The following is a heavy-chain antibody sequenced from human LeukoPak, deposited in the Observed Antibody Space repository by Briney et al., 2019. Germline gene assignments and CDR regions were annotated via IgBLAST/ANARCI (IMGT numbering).Heavy chain of an antibody. J-gene: IGHJ3*02. V-gene: IGHV3-7*01. CDR2: IKKDGSEM. CDR3: ARQETSSYNGAFDI. CDR1: GFIFSDYS. D-gene: IGHD1-26*01. Sequence: GGSLRLSCEASGFIFSDYSMNWVRQAPGKGLEWVANIKKDGSEMYYVDSVKGRFTISRDNAKNSLYLQMNSLRADDTAVYHCARQETSSYNGAFDIWGQGTMVTVSS.